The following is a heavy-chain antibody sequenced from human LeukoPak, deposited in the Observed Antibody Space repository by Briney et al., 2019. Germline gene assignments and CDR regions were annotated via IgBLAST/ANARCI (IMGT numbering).Heavy chain of an antibody. J-gene: IGHJ5*02. Sequence: GASVKVSCKASGYTFTSYGFSWVRQAPGQGLEWMGWISAYNGNTNYAQKLQGRVTMTTDTSTSTAYMELRSLRSDDTAVYYCARGVIDPYYDFWSGYPTGFDPWGQGTLVTVSS. D-gene: IGHD3-3*01. CDR3: ARGVIDPYYDFWSGYPTGFDP. V-gene: IGHV1-18*01. CDR2: ISAYNGNT. CDR1: GYTFTSYG.